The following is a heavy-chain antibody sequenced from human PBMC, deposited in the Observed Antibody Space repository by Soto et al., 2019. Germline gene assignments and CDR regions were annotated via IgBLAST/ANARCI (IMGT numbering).Heavy chain of an antibody. D-gene: IGHD5-12*01. CDR1: GFTFSSYG. CDR3: AKDGGVDIVATIEDYYYYYGMDV. Sequence: FLRLSCAASGFTFSSYGMHWVRQAPGKGLEWVAVISYDGSNKYYADSVKGRFTISRDNSKNTLYLQMNSLRAEDTAVYYCAKDGGVDIVATIEDYYYYYGMDVWGQGTTVTVSS. J-gene: IGHJ6*02. CDR2: ISYDGSNK. V-gene: IGHV3-30*18.